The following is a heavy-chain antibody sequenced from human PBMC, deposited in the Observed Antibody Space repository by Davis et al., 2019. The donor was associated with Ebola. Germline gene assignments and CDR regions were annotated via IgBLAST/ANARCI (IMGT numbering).Heavy chain of an antibody. CDR3: ESETRLGY. CDR1: GFTFSYYS. CDR2: ISGTGSFI. D-gene: IGHD1-1*01. Sequence: PGGSLRLSCAASGFTFSYYSLNWVRQAPGKGLEWVSCISGTGSFIHYADSVKGRFTISRDNAKKTVYLQMNSLRAEDMAVYYCESETRLGYWGQGTLVTVSS. V-gene: IGHV3-21*01. J-gene: IGHJ4*02.